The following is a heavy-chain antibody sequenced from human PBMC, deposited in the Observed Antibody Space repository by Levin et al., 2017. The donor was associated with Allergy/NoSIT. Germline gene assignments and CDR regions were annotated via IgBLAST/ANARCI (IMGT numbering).Heavy chain of an antibody. V-gene: IGHV3-23*01. CDR1: GFTFSSYG. Sequence: GGSLRLSCAASGFTFSSYGMSWVRQSPGKGLEWVSAISGAGSNTFYADSVKGRFTISRDNSKNTLYLQMNSLRAEDTALYYCAKRGYSFGGGFDYWGQGTLVTVSS. CDR2: ISGAGSNT. J-gene: IGHJ4*02. D-gene: IGHD3-16*01. CDR3: AKRGYSFGGGFDY.